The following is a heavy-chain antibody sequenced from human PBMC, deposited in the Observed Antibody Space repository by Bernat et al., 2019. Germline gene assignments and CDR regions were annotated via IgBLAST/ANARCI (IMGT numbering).Heavy chain of an antibody. J-gene: IGHJ6*03. Sequence: EVQLLESGGGLAQPGGSLRLSCAASGFTFSSYAMSWVRQVPGKGLEWVSGIGGIGGSTYYADSVKGRFTISRDNSKNTLYLQMNSLRAEDSAVYYCAEGLRVNGNFYYCMDVWGKGTPVTVSS. V-gene: IGHV3-23*01. CDR1: GFTFSSYA. CDR2: IGGIGGST. CDR3: AEGLRVNGNFYYCMDV. D-gene: IGHD4-11*01.